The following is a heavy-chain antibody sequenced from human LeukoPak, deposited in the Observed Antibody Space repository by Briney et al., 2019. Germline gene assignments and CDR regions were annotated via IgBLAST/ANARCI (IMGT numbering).Heavy chain of an antibody. V-gene: IGHV4-30-2*01. CDR2: IYHSGST. D-gene: IGHD3-3*01. J-gene: IGHJ4*02. Sequence: SQTLSLTCTVSGGSISSGGYYWSWIRQPPGKGLEWIGYIYHSGSTYYNPSLKSRVTISVDRSKNQFSLKLSSVTAADTAVYYCARGTDDFWSGCPSDYWGQGTLVTVSS. CDR1: GGSISSGGYY. CDR3: ARGTDDFWSGCPSDY.